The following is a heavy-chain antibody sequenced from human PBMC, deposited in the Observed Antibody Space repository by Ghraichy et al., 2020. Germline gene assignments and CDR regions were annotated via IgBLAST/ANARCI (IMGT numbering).Heavy chain of an antibody. CDR2: IYPGDSDT. D-gene: IGHD6-19*01. J-gene: IGHJ3*02. Sequence: GESLNISCKGSGYSFTSYWIGWVRQMPGKGLEWMGIIYPGDSDTRYSPSFQGQVTISADKSISTAYLQWSSLKASDTAMYYCARLRSRGWYSYDAFDIWGQGTMVTVSS. CDR3: ARLRSRGWYSYDAFDI. CDR1: GYSFTSYW. V-gene: IGHV5-51*01.